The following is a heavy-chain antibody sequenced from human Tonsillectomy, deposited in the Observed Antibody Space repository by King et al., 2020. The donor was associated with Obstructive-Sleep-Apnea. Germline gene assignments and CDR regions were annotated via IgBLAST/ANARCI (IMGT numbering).Heavy chain of an antibody. V-gene: IGHV3-7*03. J-gene: IGHJ6*02. D-gene: IGHD3-22*01. CDR2: IKQDGSEK. CDR1: GFTFSSYW. CDR3: ARRDYYDSSGYYSGYYYGMDV. Sequence: VQLVESGGGLVQPGGSLRLSCAASGFTFSSYWMSWVRQAPGKGLEWVANIKQDGSEKYYVDSVKGRFTISRDNAKNSLYLQMNSLRAEDTAVYYCARRDYYDSSGYYSGYYYGMDVWGQGTTVTVSS.